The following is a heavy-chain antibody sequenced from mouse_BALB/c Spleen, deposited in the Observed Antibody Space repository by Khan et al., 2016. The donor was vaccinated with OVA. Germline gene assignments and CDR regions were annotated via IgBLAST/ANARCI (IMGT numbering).Heavy chain of an antibody. CDR3: ARSYGSWAMDY. CDR1: GDSITSGF. D-gene: IGHD1-1*01. CDR2: VTYSGNT. Sequence: EVQLQESGPSLVKPSQTLSLTCSVTGDSITSGFWNWIRQFPGNKFEYMGYVTYSGNTYYNPSLKSRISITRDTSKRQYYLQLNSVTTEDTATYFCARSYGSWAMDYWGQGTSVTVSS. V-gene: IGHV3-8*02. J-gene: IGHJ4*01.